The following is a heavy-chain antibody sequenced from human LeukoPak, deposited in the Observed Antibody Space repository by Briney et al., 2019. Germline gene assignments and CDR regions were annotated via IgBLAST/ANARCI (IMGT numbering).Heavy chain of an antibody. CDR3: ASSRWLPYYYYYYMDV. Sequence: GSSVKVSCKASGGTFSSYAISWVRQAPGQGLEWMGRIIPIFGTANYAQKFQGRVTITTDESTSTAYMELSSLRSEDTAVYYCASSRWLPYYYYYYMDVWGKGTTVTVSS. V-gene: IGHV1-69*05. D-gene: IGHD6-19*01. CDR2: IIPIFGTA. J-gene: IGHJ6*03. CDR1: GGTFSSYA.